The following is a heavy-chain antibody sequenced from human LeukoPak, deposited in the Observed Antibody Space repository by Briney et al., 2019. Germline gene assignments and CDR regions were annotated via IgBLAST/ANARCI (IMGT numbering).Heavy chain of an antibody. CDR3: AKDMISGNGEYDAFDI. J-gene: IGHJ3*02. CDR2: IYSGGST. CDR1: GFTVSSNY. V-gene: IGHV3-53*04. D-gene: IGHD3-10*01. Sequence: GGSLRLSCAASGFTVSSNYMSWVRQAPGKGLEWVSVIYSGGSTYYADSVKGRFTISRHNSKNTLYLQMNSLRAEDTAVYYCAKDMISGNGEYDAFDIWGRGTMVTVSS.